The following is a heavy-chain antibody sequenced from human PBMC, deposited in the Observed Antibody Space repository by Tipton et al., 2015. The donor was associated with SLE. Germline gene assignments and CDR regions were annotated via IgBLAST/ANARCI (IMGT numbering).Heavy chain of an antibody. J-gene: IGHJ4*02. Sequence: SLRLSCAAYGFTFSSYDMTWVRQAPGKGLEWVSYISSSGSTIYYADSVKGRFTISRDNAENSLYLQMNSMRAEDTAVYYCARELTGSWDGDMYFDYWGQGTRVTVSS. CDR3: ARELTGSWDGDMYFDY. CDR1: GFTFSSYD. D-gene: IGHD4-17*01. CDR2: ISSSGSTI. V-gene: IGHV3-48*03.